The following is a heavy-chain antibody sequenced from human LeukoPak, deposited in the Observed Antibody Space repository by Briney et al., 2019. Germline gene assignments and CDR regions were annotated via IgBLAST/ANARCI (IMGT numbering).Heavy chain of an antibody. J-gene: IGHJ4*02. V-gene: IGHV1-3*03. D-gene: IGHD2-2*01. CDR2: INAGNGNT. Sequence: ASVKVSCKASGYTFTSYAMHWVRQAPGQRLEWMGWINAGNGNTKYSQEFQGRVTITRDTSASTAYMELSSLRSEDMAVYYCARDGTRVVVVPAASPPNYFDYWGQGTLVTVSS. CDR1: GYTFTSYA. CDR3: ARDGTRVVVVPAASPPNYFDY.